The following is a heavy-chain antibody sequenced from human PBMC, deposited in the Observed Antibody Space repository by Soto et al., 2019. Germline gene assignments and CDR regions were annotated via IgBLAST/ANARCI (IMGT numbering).Heavy chain of an antibody. V-gene: IGHV4-30-4*01. J-gene: IGHJ6*02. CDR3: ARVDILTVYGRMDV. CDR2: IYYSGST. Sequence: SETLSLTCTVSGETIRSGNHYWSWIRQPPGRGLEWIGYIYYSGSTYYSPSLKSRVTISVDTSKNQFSLKLNSVTAADTAVYYCARVDILTVYGRMDVWGQGTTVTV. CDR1: GETIRSGNHY. D-gene: IGHD3-9*01.